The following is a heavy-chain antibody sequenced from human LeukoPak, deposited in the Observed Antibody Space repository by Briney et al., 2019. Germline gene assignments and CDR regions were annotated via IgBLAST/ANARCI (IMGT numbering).Heavy chain of an antibody. CDR1: GLIVSNYY. CDR2: IRSKADGGTP. Sequence: GGSLRLSCAASGLIVSNYYMSWVRQAPGKGLEWVGHIRSKADGGTPDYIAPVKGRFTISRDDSKDTLYLQMNSLNTEDTAMYYCTTRSPARYCSDGACYSSADYWGQGTLVTVSS. V-gene: IGHV3-15*01. J-gene: IGHJ4*02. D-gene: IGHD2-15*01. CDR3: TTRSPARYCSDGACYSSADY.